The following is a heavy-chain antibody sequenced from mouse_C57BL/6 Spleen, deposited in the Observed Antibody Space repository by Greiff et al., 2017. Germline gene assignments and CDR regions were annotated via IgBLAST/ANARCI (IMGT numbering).Heavy chain of an antibody. CDR3: ARGDEGFAY. CDR2: ISYDGSN. CDR1: GYSITSGYY. Sequence: ESGPGLVKPSQSLSLTCSVTGYSITSGYYWNWIRQFPGNKLEWMGYISYDGSNNYNPSLKNRISITRDTSKNQFFLKLNSLTTEDTATYYCARGDEGFAYWGQGTLVTVSA. J-gene: IGHJ3*01. V-gene: IGHV3-6*01.